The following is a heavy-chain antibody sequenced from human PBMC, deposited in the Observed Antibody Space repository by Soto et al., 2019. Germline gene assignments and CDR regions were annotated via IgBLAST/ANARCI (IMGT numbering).Heavy chain of an antibody. J-gene: IGHJ5*02. CDR1: GGSISSGDYY. Sequence: KPSETLSLTCTVSGGSISSGDYYWSWIRQPPGKGMEWIGYIYYSGSTYYNPSLKRRVTISVDTSKNQFSLKLSSVTAADTAVYYCARTSTVVSGSNWFDPWGQGTLVTVSS. V-gene: IGHV4-30-4*01. CDR2: IYYSGST. D-gene: IGHD4-17*01. CDR3: ARTSTVVSGSNWFDP.